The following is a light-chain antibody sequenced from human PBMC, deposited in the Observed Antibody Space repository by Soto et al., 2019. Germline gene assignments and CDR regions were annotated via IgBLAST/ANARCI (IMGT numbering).Light chain of an antibody. J-gene: IGKJ1*01. CDR3: QQRSNWPPWT. CDR1: QSVRSY. V-gene: IGKV3-11*01. Sequence: EIVLTQSPATLSLSPGERATLSCRASQSVRSYLAWYQQKPVQAPSLLIYDASNRATGIPARFSGSGSGTDFTLTISSLEPEDFAVDYCQQRSNWPPWTFGQGPKVEIK. CDR2: DAS.